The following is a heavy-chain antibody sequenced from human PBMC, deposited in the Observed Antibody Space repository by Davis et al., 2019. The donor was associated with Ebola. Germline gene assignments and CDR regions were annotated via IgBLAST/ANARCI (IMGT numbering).Heavy chain of an antibody. D-gene: IGHD1-1*01. Sequence: GGSLRLSCAASGFSFSDYYMNWIRQAPGKGLKWVAYISSSGSTIYYADSVKGRFTISRDNSKNTLYLQMNSLRAEDTAVYYCAKDMLFHNLFDYWGQGTLVTVSS. CDR1: GFSFSDYY. V-gene: IGHV3-11*01. CDR2: ISSSGSTI. J-gene: IGHJ4*02. CDR3: AKDMLFHNLFDY.